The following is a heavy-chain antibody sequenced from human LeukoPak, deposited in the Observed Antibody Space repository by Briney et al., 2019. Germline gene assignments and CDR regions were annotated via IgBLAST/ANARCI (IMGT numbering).Heavy chain of an antibody. CDR2: ITYDGSSK. V-gene: IGHV3-30-3*01. D-gene: IGHD1-26*01. CDR3: ARETAVGGNFDY. Sequence: GRSLRLSCAASGFTFSTYAIHWVRQAPGKGLEWVAVITYDGSSKYCADSVKGRITISRDNSKNTVYLQMNSLRAEDTALYYCARETAVGGNFDYWGQGSLVTVSS. J-gene: IGHJ4*02. CDR1: GFTFSTYA.